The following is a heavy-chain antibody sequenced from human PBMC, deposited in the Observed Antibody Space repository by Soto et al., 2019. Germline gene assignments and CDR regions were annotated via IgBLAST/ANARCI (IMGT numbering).Heavy chain of an antibody. V-gene: IGHV4-59*01. Sequence: PSETLSLTCTVSGGSISSYYWSWIRQPPGKGLEWIGYIYYSGSTNYNPSLKSRVTISVDTSKNQFSLKLSSVTAADTAVYYCARLTPGELVDYWGQGTLVTVSS. CDR3: ARLTPGELVDY. J-gene: IGHJ4*02. D-gene: IGHD3-16*01. CDR2: IYYSGST. CDR1: GGSISSYY.